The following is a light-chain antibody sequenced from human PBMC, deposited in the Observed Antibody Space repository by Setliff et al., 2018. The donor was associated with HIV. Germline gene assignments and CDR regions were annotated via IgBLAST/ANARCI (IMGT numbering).Light chain of an antibody. CDR2: DVS. CDR3: CSNAARPTFYV. J-gene: IGLJ1*01. V-gene: IGLV2-11*01. Sequence: QSALTQPRSVSGSPGQSVTIFCSGSSTTFGTYNYVSWYQQQPGEAPRLIIYDVSERPPGVPDRFSGSKSGNTASLTISGLQAEDEADYYCCSNAARPTFYVFGSGTKVTVL. CDR1: STTFGTYNY.